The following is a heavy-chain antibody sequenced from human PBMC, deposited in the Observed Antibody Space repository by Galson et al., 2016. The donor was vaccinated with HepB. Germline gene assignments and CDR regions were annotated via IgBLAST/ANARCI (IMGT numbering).Heavy chain of an antibody. D-gene: IGHD5-18*01. J-gene: IGHJ4*02. CDR2: IYSDGGT. CDR1: GFTFNRHA. Sequence: SLRLSCAASGFTFNRHAMSWVRQAPGTGLEWVSAIYSDGGTYYADPVKGRFTISRDNSKNTPYLQLNSLRAEDPALYYCARFAVATWIQTWLGYYFESWGRGTLVTVSS. CDR3: ARFAVATWIQTWLGYYFES. V-gene: IGHV3-23*01.